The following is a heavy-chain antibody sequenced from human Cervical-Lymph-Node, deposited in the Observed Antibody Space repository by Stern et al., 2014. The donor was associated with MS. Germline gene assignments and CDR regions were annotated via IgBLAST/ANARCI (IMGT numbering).Heavy chain of an antibody. V-gene: IGHV1-3*02. Sequence: VQLVESGAEVRKPGASVKVSCKASGCTFTRYGIHWVRQAPGQRLEWMGWSNAGHGNTKYSQEFQGRVTITRDTSASTAYMELGSLRSEDMAVYYCARGGGGYSYGLDYWGQGTLVTVSS. D-gene: IGHD5-18*01. CDR3: ARGGGGYSYGLDY. CDR2: SNAGHGNT. CDR1: GCTFTRYG. J-gene: IGHJ4*02.